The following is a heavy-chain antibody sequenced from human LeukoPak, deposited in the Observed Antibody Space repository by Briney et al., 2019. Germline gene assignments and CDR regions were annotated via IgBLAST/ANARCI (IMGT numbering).Heavy chain of an antibody. CDR2: MNPDSGNT. Sequence: ASVKVSCKASGYTFTSYDINWVRQATGQGLEWMGWMNPDSGNTGYAQKFQGRVTITRNTSISTAYMELSSLRSEDTAVYYCARGRKTMVRGVKVYYYYYMDVWGKGTTVTVSS. CDR1: GYTFTSYD. CDR3: ARGRKTMVRGVKVYYYYYMDV. D-gene: IGHD3-10*01. J-gene: IGHJ6*03. V-gene: IGHV1-8*03.